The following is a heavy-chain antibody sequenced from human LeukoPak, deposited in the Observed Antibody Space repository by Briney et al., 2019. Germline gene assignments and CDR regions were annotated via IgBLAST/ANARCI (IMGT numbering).Heavy chain of an antibody. Sequence: PSETLSLTCAVYGGSFSGYYWSWIRQPPGKGLEWIGEINHSGSTNYNPSLKSRVTISVDTSKNQFSLKLSSVTAADTAVYYCARNRRNYGSGSYYYYGMDVWGQGTTVTVSS. D-gene: IGHD3-10*01. CDR3: ARNRRNYGSGSYYYYGMDV. CDR2: INHSGST. J-gene: IGHJ6*02. V-gene: IGHV4-34*01. CDR1: GGSFSGYY.